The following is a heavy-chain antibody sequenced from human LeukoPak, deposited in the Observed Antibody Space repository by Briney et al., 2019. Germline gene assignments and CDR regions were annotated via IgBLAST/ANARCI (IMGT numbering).Heavy chain of an antibody. CDR1: GFNFSSYS. CDR3: ARFSMSSPLVDY. D-gene: IGHD5/OR15-5a*01. J-gene: IGHJ4*02. V-gene: IGHV3-21*01. CDR2: ISSSSSYI. Sequence: GGSLRLSCAASGFNFSSYSMNWVRQAPGKGLEWVSSISSSSSYIYYADSVKGRFTISRDNAKNSLYLQMNSLRAEDTAVYYCARFSMSSPLVDYWGQGTLVTVSS.